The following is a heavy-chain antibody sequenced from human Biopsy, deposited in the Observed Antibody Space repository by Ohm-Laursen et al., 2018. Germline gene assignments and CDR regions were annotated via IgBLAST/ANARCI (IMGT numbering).Heavy chain of an antibody. D-gene: IGHD3-10*01. CDR1: GGTFNNYA. J-gene: IGHJ5*02. CDR2: MNPDSGNT. Sequence: GASVKVSCKASGGTFNNYAISWVRQATGQGLEWMGWMNPDSGNTGYAQNFQGRVTMTRNTSISTAYMELSSLRSEDTAVYFCARADPPLFYYGSGSSNWFDPWGQGTLVTVSS. CDR3: ARADPPLFYYGSGSSNWFDP. V-gene: IGHV1-8*01.